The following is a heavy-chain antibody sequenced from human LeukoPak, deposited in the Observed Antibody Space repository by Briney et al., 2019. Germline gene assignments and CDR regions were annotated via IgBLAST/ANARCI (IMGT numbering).Heavy chain of an antibody. CDR3: ASIVVVTAIPIHH. D-gene: IGHD2-21*02. J-gene: IGHJ1*01. CDR2: ISSSRSTI. V-gene: IGHV3-48*01. CDR1: GCSFSNYG. Sequence: GGSLRLSCAASGCSFSNYGLNGVRQAPGKGLEGVSYISSSRSTISYADSVKGRFTISRDNAKNSLYLQMNSLRADDTPIYYFASIVVVTAIPIHHWGKGTLVTVSS.